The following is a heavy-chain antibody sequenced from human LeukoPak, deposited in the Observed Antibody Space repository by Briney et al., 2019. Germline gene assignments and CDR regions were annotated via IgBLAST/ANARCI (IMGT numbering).Heavy chain of an antibody. V-gene: IGHV3-30-3*01. Sequence: GGSLRLSCAASGFTFSSYAMHWVRQAPGKGLEWVAVISYDGNNKYYADPVKGRFTISRDNSKNTLYLQMNSLRAEDTAVYYCARGQWLADLDYWGQGTLVTVSS. CDR3: ARGQWLADLDY. J-gene: IGHJ4*02. CDR1: GFTFSSYA. D-gene: IGHD6-19*01. CDR2: ISYDGNNK.